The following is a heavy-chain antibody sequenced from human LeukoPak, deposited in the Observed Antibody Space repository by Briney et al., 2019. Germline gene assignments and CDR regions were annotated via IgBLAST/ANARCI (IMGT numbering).Heavy chain of an antibody. Sequence: GGSLRLSCAASGFTFSSYWMRWVRQASGKGLVWVSRINSDGSSTSYADSVKGRFTISRDNAKNTLYLQMNSLRAEDTAVYYCARDRLYCSGGSCHLTHWFDPWGQGTLVTVSS. CDR1: GFTFSSYW. V-gene: IGHV3-74*01. CDR2: INSDGSST. CDR3: ARDRLYCSGGSCHLTHWFDP. D-gene: IGHD2-15*01. J-gene: IGHJ5*02.